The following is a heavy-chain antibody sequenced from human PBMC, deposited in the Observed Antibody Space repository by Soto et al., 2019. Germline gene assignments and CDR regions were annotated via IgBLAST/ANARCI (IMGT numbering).Heavy chain of an antibody. CDR2: IWYDGNKK. J-gene: IGHJ4*02. D-gene: IGHD3-22*01. V-gene: IGHV3-33*03. CDR3: VVDTSGLLDY. CDR1: GFTFSSNG. Sequence: GGSLRLSCAASGFTFSSNGMHWVRQAPGKGLEWVAVIWYDGNKKYYGDSVRGRFTISRHNSKNTLYLEMNSLRAEDTAVYYCVVDTSGLLDYWGQGTQVTVSS.